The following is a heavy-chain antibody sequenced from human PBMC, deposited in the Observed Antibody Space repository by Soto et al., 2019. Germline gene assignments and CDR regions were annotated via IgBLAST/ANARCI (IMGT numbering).Heavy chain of an antibody. D-gene: IGHD3-22*01. V-gene: IGHV3-15*07. CDR3: TTDSDPPTYYYDSRHLTEDFQH. CDR1: GFTFSNAW. Sequence: GGSLRLSCAASGFTFSNAWMNWVRQAPGKGLEWVGRIKSETDGGTTDYAAPVKGRFTNSRDDSKNTLNLQMNSLKTEDTAVYYCTTDSDPPTYYYDSRHLTEDFQHWGQGTLVTVSS. CDR2: IKSETDGGTT. J-gene: IGHJ1*01.